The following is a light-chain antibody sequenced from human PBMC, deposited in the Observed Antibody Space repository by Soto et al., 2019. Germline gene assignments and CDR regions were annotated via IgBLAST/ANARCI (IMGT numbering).Light chain of an antibody. J-gene: IGKJ4*01. V-gene: IGKV3-11*01. CDR1: ESVSRY. CDR3: QQRSNWPST. Sequence: EIVLTQSPATLSLSPGNRATLSCRASESVSRYLAWYQQKPGQAPRLLIYDASNRATGIPARFSGSGSGTDFTLHITSLEPEDFAVYYCQQRSNWPSTFGGGTKVEIK. CDR2: DAS.